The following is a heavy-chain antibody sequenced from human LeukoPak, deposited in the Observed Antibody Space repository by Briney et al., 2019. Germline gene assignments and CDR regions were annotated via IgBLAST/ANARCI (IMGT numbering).Heavy chain of an antibody. Sequence: GASVKVSCKASGYTFTGYYMHWVRQAPGQGLEWMGGIIPIFGTANYAQKFQGRVTITADESTSTAYMELSSLRSEDTAVYYCARDREGDFWSGYQPYYFDYWGQGTLVTVSS. D-gene: IGHD3-3*01. J-gene: IGHJ4*02. CDR1: GYTFTGYY. V-gene: IGHV1-69*13. CDR3: ARDREGDFWSGYQPYYFDY. CDR2: IIPIFGTA.